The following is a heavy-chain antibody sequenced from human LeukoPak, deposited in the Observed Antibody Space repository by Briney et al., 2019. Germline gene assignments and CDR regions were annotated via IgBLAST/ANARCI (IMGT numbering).Heavy chain of an antibody. J-gene: IGHJ4*02. Sequence: GESLKISCKGSGYSFTSYWIGWVRQAPGQGLEWMGIINPSGGSTSYAQKFQGGVTMTRDTSTSTVYMELSSLRSEDTAVYYCARGTTGTTVQAAYFDYWGQGTLVTVSS. CDR1: GYSFTSYW. CDR3: ARGTTGTTVQAAYFDY. CDR2: INPSGGST. V-gene: IGHV1-46*01. D-gene: IGHD1-1*01.